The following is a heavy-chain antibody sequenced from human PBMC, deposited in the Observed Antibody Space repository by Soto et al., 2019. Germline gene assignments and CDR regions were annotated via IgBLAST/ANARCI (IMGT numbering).Heavy chain of an antibody. CDR2: IKSKTDGGTT. V-gene: IGHV3-15*07. J-gene: IGHJ4*02. D-gene: IGHD3-10*01. Sequence: EVQLVESGGGLVKPGGSLRLSCAASGFTFSNAWMNWVRQAPGKGLEWVGRIKSKTDGGTTDYAAPVKGRFTISRDDSKNTLYLQMNSLKTEDTAVYYCTTTPMVWFGEFIFDYWGQGTLVTVSS. CDR3: TTTPMVWFGEFIFDY. CDR1: GFTFSNAW.